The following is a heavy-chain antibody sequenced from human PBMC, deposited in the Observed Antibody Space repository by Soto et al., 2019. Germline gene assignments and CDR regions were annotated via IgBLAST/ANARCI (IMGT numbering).Heavy chain of an antibody. CDR1: GGSFSGYY. CDR3: ASGYYDFWSGYPYYYYGMDV. J-gene: IGHJ6*02. CDR2: INHSGST. V-gene: IGHV4-34*01. Sequence: SETLSLTCAVYGGSFSGYYWSWIRQPPGKGLEWIGEINHSGSTNYNPSLKSRVTISVDTSKNQFSLKLSSVTAADTAVYYCASGYYDFWSGYPYYYYGMDVWGQGTTVTVSS. D-gene: IGHD3-3*01.